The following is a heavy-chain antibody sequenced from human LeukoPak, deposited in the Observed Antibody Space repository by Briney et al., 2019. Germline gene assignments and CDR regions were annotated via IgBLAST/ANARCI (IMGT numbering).Heavy chain of an antibody. CDR1: GGSFSGYY. CDR2: INHSGST. D-gene: IGHD6-13*01. CDR3: ARERSSSWYYGMDV. J-gene: IGHJ6*02. V-gene: IGHV4-34*01. Sequence: SETLSLTCAVYGGSFSGYYWSWIRQPPGKGLEWIGEINHSGSTNYNPSLKSRVTISVDTSKNQFSLKLSSVTAADTAVYYCARERSSSWYYGMDVWGQGTTVTVSS.